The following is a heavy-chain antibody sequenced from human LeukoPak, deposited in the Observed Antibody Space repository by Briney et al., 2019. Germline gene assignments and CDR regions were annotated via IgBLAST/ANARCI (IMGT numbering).Heavy chain of an antibody. CDR3: ARVKRLVPTAMFGGLRYYMDV. D-gene: IGHD2-2*01. CDR2: MNPNSGNT. CDR1: GYTFTSYD. Sequence: VASVKVSCKASGYTFTSYDINWVRQATGQGLEWMGWMNPNSGNTGYAQKFQGRVTMTRNTSISTAYMELSSLRSEDTAMYYCARVKRLVPTAMFGGLRYYMDVWGKGTTVTVSS. V-gene: IGHV1-8*01. J-gene: IGHJ6*03.